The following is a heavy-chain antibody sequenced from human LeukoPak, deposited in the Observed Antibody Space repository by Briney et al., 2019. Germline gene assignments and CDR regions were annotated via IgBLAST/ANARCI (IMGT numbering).Heavy chain of an antibody. D-gene: IGHD6-6*01. J-gene: IGHJ4*02. CDR1: GYTFTSYG. CDR2: ISAYNGNT. Sequence: ASVKVSCKASGYTFTSYGISWVRQAPGQGLEWMGWISAYNGNTNYAQKLRGRVTMTTDTSTSTAYMELRSLRSDDTAVYYCARDRKSIAARRAIDYWGQGTLVTVSS. CDR3: ARDRKSIAARRAIDY. V-gene: IGHV1-18*01.